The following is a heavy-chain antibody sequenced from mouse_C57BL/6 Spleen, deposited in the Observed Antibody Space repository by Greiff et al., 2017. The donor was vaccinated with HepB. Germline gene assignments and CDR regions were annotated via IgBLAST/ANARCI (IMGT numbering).Heavy chain of an antibody. V-gene: IGHV1-69*01. CDR3: ARSGGYDGAWFAY. Sequence: QVQLQQSGAELVMPGASVKLSCKASGYTFTSYWMHWVKQRPGQGLEWIGEIDPSDSYTNYNQKFKGKSTLTVDKSSSTAYMQLSSLTSEDSAVYCCARSGGYDGAWFAYWGQGTLVTVSA. CDR2: IDPSDSYT. D-gene: IGHD2-2*01. CDR1: GYTFTSYW. J-gene: IGHJ3*01.